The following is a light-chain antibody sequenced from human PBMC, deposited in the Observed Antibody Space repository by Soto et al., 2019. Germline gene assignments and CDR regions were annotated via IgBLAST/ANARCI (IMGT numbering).Light chain of an antibody. CDR1: QSVSSY. J-gene: IGKJ2*02. V-gene: IGKV3-11*01. Sequence: EIVLTQSPATLSLSPGERATLSCRASQSVSSYLAWYQQKPGQAPRLLIYDASNRATGIPARFSGSGSGTDFTLTISSLEPEDFAVYYCQQRRKWPPWTFGQGTKPEIK. CDR2: DAS. CDR3: QQRRKWPPWT.